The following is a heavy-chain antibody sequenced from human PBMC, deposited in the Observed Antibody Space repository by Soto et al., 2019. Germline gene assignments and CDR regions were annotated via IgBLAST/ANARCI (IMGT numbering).Heavy chain of an antibody. CDR1: GFTFSSYD. V-gene: IGHV3-13*01. CDR2: IGTAGDT. CDR3: ARDPGYSSSWYYGMDV. J-gene: IGHJ6*02. Sequence: GGSLRLSCAASGFTFSSYDMHWVRQATGKGLEWVSAIGTAGDTYYPGSVKGRFTISRENAKNSLYLQMNSLRAEDTAVYYCARDPGYSSSWYYGMDVWGQGTTVTVSS. D-gene: IGHD6-13*01.